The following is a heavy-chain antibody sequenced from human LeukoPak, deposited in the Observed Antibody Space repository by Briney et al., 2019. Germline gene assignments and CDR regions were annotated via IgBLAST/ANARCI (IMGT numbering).Heavy chain of an antibody. CDR2: VRNKANSCTT. Sequence: GGSLRLSCAASGVIFSNYYMDWGRQAPGRGGEWVGRVRNKANSCTTEYAACVKGRFTISRDDSKYSLYLQMDSLKTEDTAVYYCARVREDYGDYPLEGAFDIWGQGTMVTVSS. CDR3: ARVREDYGDYPLEGAFDI. D-gene: IGHD4-17*01. CDR1: GVIFSNYY. V-gene: IGHV3-72*01. J-gene: IGHJ3*02.